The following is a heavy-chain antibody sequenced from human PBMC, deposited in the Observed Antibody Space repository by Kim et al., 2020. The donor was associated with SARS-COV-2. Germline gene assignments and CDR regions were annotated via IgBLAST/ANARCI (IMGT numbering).Heavy chain of an antibody. J-gene: IGHJ4*02. D-gene: IGHD3-22*01. Sequence: GGSLRLSCAASGFTFSSYSMNWVRQAPGKGLEWVSSISSSSSYIYYADSVKGRFTISRDNAKNSLYLQMNSLRAEDTAVYYCARGLTYYYDSSGYEFDYWGQGTLVTVSS. CDR3: ARGLTYYYDSSGYEFDY. CDR1: GFTFSSYS. V-gene: IGHV3-21*01. CDR2: ISSSSSYI.